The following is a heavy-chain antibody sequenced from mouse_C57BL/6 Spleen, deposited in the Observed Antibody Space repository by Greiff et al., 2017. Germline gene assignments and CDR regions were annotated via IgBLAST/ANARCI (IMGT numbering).Heavy chain of an antibody. D-gene: IGHD4-1*01. CDR2: IRSKSSNYAT. J-gene: IGHJ3*01. CDR3: VGDAGVSLAY. Sequence: EVQRVESGGGLVPPSGSLTLSCAVSGFSFNTYAMHWVRQAPGKGLEWVARIRSKSSNYATYYADSVRVRFTISRDDSQSMLYLQMNNVKTEDTGTYYCVGDAGVSLAYWGQGTLVTVSA. CDR1: GFSFNTYA. V-gene: IGHV10-3*01.